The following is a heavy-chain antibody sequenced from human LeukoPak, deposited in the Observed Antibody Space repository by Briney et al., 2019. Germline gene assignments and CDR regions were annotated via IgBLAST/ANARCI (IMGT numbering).Heavy chain of an antibody. Sequence: GGSLRLSCAASGFTLDDYAMSWVRQAPGKGLEWVSGISCNGGSTDYADSVKGRFTISRDNAKNSLYLEVNSLRAEDTALYYCARGPYGSGSYYSPFDYWGQGTLVTVSS. J-gene: IGHJ4*02. CDR3: ARGPYGSGSYYSPFDY. D-gene: IGHD3-10*01. V-gene: IGHV3-20*04. CDR1: GFTLDDYA. CDR2: ISCNGGST.